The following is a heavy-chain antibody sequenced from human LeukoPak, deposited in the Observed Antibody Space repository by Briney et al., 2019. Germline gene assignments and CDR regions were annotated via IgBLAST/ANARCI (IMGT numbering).Heavy chain of an antibody. CDR3: ARRINDAFDI. Sequence: PSQTLSLTCTVSGGSVSSGDYYWSWIRQPPGKGLEWIGYIYTSGSTNYNPSLKSRVTISVDTSKNQFSLKLSSVTAADTAVYYCARRINDAFDIWGQGTMVTVSS. V-gene: IGHV4-61*08. CDR2: IYTSGST. CDR1: GGSVSSGDYY. J-gene: IGHJ3*02.